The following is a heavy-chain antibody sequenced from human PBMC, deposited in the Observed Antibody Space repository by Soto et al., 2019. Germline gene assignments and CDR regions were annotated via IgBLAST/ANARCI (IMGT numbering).Heavy chain of an antibody. D-gene: IGHD3-3*01. CDR1: GFTFDDYA. CDR2: ISWNSGGST. V-gene: IGHV3-23*04. CDR3: AKQYDFWSGYYTSNWFDP. J-gene: IGHJ5*02. Sequence: EVQLVESGGGLVQPGRSLRLSCAASGFTFDDYAMHWVRQAPGKGLEWVSGISWNSGGSTYYADSVKGRFTISRDNSKNTLYLQMNSLRAEDTAVYYCAKQYDFWSGYYTSNWFDPWGQGTLVTVSS.